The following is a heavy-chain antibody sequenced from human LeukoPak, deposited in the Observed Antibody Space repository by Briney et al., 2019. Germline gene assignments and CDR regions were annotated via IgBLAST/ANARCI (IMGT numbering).Heavy chain of an antibody. V-gene: IGHV1-69*13. J-gene: IGHJ5*02. CDR1: GGTFSSYA. D-gene: IGHD5-24*01. CDR3: AGRGYSVVYWFDP. Sequence: SVKVSCKASGGTFSSYAISWVRQAPGQGLEWMGGIIPIFGTANYAQKFQGRVTITADESTSTAYMELSSLRSEDTAVYYCAGRGYSVVYWFDPWGQGTLVTVSS. CDR2: IIPIFGTA.